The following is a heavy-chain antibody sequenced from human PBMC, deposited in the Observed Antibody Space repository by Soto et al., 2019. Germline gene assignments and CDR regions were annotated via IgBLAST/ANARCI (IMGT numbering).Heavy chain of an antibody. Sequence: DVQLLESGGGLVKPGGSLRLSCETSGFNFSDYSMNWVRQAPGEGLEWVAFISSSSSFIYYADSVQGRFSVSRDNARHLMYMQMPSLRVEETATYYCAKDCGSRDGIDYWGQGLLVAVTS. CDR2: ISSSSSFI. D-gene: IGHD2-21*01. J-gene: IGHJ4*02. V-gene: IGHV3-21*01. CDR1: GFNFSDYS. CDR3: AKDCGSRDGIDY.